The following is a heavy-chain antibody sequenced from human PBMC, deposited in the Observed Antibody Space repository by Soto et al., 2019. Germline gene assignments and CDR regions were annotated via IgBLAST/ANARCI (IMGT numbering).Heavy chain of an antibody. J-gene: IGHJ2*01. CDR3: AREGSGWYEGWYFDL. CDR2: IYSGGST. Sequence: EVQLVESGGGLIQPGGSLRLSCAASGFTVSSNYMSWVRQAPGKGLEWVSVIYSGGSTYYADSVKGRFTISRDNSKNTLYLQMNSLRAEDTAVYYCAREGSGWYEGWYFDLWGRGTLVTVS. D-gene: IGHD6-19*01. V-gene: IGHV3-53*01. CDR1: GFTVSSNY.